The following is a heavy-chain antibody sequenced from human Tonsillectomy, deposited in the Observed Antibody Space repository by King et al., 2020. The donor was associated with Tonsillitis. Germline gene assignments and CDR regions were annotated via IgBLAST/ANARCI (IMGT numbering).Heavy chain of an antibody. D-gene: IGHD3-10*01. CDR2: MNPNRGKT. J-gene: IGHJ6*02. CDR1: GYTFTSYD. Sequence: QLVQSGAEVKKPGASVKVSCKASGYTFTSYDINLVLQATGQGHEWMGWMNPNRGKTGYAQKVQGRVTRTRRTSISTAYMELSSLRSEDTAVYYCARAHYGSGSLLDVWGQGTTVTVSS. V-gene: IGHV1-8*01. CDR3: ARAHYGSGSLLDV.